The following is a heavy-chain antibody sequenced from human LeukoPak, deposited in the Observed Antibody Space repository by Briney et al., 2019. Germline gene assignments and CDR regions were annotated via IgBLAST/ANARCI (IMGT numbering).Heavy chain of an antibody. V-gene: IGHV1-2*02. J-gene: IGHJ4*02. CDR3: ARSEAFDY. CDR2: INPGTGAT. CDR1: GYPFTGYY. Sequence: ASVKVSCKASGYPFTGYYLHWVRQAPGQGLEWMGLINPGTGATNYARKFQGRVTMTRDTSISTAYMELSRLTSDDTAVYHCARSEAFDYWGQGTLVTVSS.